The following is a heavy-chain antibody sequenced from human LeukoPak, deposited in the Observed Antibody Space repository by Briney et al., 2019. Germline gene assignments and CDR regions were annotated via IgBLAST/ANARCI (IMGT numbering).Heavy chain of an antibody. CDR3: ARPKDYESNGYSSYFQH. J-gene: IGHJ1*01. V-gene: IGHV4-59*12. Sequence: SETLSLTCTVSGGSISSYYWSWIRQPPGKGLEWIGYIYYSGSTNYNPSLKSRVTISLDTSKKQFSLKLISLTAADTAVYYCARPKDYESNGYSSYFQHWGQGTLVTVSS. CDR1: GGSISSYY. D-gene: IGHD3-22*01. CDR2: IYYSGST.